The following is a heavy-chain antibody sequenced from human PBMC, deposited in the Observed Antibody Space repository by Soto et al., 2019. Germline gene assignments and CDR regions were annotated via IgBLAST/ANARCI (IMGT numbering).Heavy chain of an antibody. J-gene: IGHJ4*02. CDR3: AHTEAEGGFFNY. CDR2: IYWDDDT. Sequence: QITVKDSAPTLAKPTQTLTLTCTFSGFSLCNSGVGVGWIRQPPGQSLERRGRIYWDDDTRYSPSLRSRHTNSPDTSKNQAALTMTNVNPFDTATHSCAHTEAEGGFFNYWGQVKLDAVAS. D-gene: IGHD2-15*01. CDR1: GFSLCNSGVG. V-gene: IGHV2-5*02.